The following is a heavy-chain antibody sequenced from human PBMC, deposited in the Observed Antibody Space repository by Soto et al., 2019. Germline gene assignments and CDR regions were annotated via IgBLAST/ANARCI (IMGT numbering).Heavy chain of an antibody. V-gene: IGHV3-48*02. D-gene: IGHD1-26*01. CDR3: VLVSVSYSTWFDA. J-gene: IGHJ5*02. CDR2: ISSTSSTI. Sequence: GGSLRLSCAASVFVFRSYSLNWVRQAPGKGLEWISYISSTSSTIYYADSVKGRITVSRDNAKNSLFLQMDSLRDEDTAVYYCVLVSVSYSTWFDAWGQGTLVTVSS. CDR1: VFVFRSYS.